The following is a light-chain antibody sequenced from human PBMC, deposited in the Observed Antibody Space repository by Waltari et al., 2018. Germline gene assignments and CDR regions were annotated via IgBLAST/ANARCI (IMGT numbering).Light chain of an antibody. CDR3: QQSYNTPLT. V-gene: IGKV1-39*01. CDR2: AAS. CDR1: QSITNF. Sequence: DIKMTQSPSSLSASVGDRVTITCRASQSITNFLNWYQQRPGKAPKLLIYAASILQSGVPSKFSGSGSGTDFTLTISSLQPEDFATYYCQQSYNTPLTFGGGTKVEIK. J-gene: IGKJ4*01.